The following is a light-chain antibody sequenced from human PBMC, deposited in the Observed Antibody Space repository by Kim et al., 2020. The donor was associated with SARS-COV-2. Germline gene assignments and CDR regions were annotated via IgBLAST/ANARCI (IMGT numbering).Light chain of an antibody. J-gene: IGLJ1*01. CDR1: SSNIGINV. CDR3: ATWDDSLTGFV. Sequence: QSVLTQPPSASGTPGQRVTISCSGSSSNIGINVVNWYQQLPGTAPKLLIYDSNQRPSGVPDRFSGSTSGTSASLAIRGLQSEEEADYFCATWDDSLTGFVLGTGTKVTVL. V-gene: IGLV1-44*01. CDR2: DSN.